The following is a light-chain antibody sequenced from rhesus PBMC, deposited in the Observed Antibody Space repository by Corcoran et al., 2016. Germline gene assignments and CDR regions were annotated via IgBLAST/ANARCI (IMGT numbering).Light chain of an antibody. Sequence: EIVMTQAPATLSLSPGETATISCRTSQSVSSYLAWYQQKPGQAPRLLINGASSRATGIPDRLSGRGSGTDFTLTISSLEPADFAVYYCQETSNLWTFGQGTKVEIK. V-gene: IGKV3-31*02. CDR2: GAS. CDR1: QSVSSY. J-gene: IGKJ1*01. CDR3: QETSNLWT.